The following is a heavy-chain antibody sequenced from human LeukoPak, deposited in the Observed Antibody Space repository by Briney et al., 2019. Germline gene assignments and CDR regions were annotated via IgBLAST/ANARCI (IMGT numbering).Heavy chain of an antibody. CDR1: VFTFSSYA. V-gene: IGHV3-23*01. Sequence: PGGSLRLSCAASVFTFSSYAMSWVRQAPGKGLEWVSAISGSGGSTYYADSVKGRFTISRDNSKNTLYLQMNSLRAEDTAVYYCARDLGFLEWSTGVFDYWGQGTLVTVSS. J-gene: IGHJ4*02. D-gene: IGHD3-3*01. CDR3: ARDLGFLEWSTGVFDY. CDR2: ISGSGGST.